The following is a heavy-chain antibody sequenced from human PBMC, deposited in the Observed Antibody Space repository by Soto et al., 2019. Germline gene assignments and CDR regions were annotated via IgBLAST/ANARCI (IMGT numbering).Heavy chain of an antibody. CDR2: IIPIFGTA. CDR1: GGTFSSYA. V-gene: IGHV1-69*06. D-gene: IGHD3-22*01. CDR3: ARSFRSYYDSSGRPYYYYGMDV. J-gene: IGHJ6*02. Sequence: SVKVSCKASGGTFSSYAISWVRQAPGQGLEWMGGIIPIFGTANYAQKFQGRVTITADKSTSTAYMELSSLRSEDTAVYYCARSFRSYYDSSGRPYYYYGMDVWGQGTTVTVS.